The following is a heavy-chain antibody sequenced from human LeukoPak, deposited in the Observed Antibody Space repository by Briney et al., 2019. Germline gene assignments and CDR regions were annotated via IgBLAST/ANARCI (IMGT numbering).Heavy chain of an antibody. D-gene: IGHD5-18*01. V-gene: IGHV4-28*01. CDR1: GYSISSSNW. Sequence: SDTLSLTCAVSGYSISSSNWWGWIRQPPGKGLEWIGYIYYSGSTNYNPSLKSRVTISVDTSKNQFSLKLNSVAAADTALYYCARRGYSYGHRGNNWFDPWGQGTLVTVSS. CDR2: IYYSGST. J-gene: IGHJ5*02. CDR3: ARRGYSYGHRGNNWFDP.